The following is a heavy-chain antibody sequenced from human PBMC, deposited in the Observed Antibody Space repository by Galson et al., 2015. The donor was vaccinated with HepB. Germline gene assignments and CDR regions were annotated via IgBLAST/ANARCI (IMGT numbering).Heavy chain of an antibody. CDR1: GFSFTSHS. D-gene: IGHD6-25*01. CDR2: ISSGGTK. Sequence: SLRLSCAVSGFSFTSHSMNWVRQAPGKGLEWVSYISSGGTKYYADSVKGRFTISRDNAKKSMYLHMSSLRAEDTAIYYCARNPASYDYYNMDVWCQGTTVTVSS. V-gene: IGHV3-48*01. CDR3: ARNPASYDYYNMDV. J-gene: IGHJ6*02.